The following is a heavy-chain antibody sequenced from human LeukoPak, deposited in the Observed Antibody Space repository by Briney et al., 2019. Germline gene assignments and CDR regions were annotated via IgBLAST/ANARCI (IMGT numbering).Heavy chain of an antibody. J-gene: IGHJ3*02. CDR1: GDSLTGYY. D-gene: IGHD3-22*01. V-gene: IGHV4-39*07. CDR2: IYYTGNT. CDR3: ARDALYYYDSSGWYAFDI. Sequence: SETLSLTCTVSGDSLTGYYWGWIRQPPGKGLEWIGNIYYTGNTYYNPSLKSRVTISLDTSKNQFSLKVISMTAADTAVYYCARDALYYYDSSGWYAFDIWGQGTMVTVSS.